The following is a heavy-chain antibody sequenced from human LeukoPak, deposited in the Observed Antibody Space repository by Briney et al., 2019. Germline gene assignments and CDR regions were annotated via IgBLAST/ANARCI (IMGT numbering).Heavy chain of an antibody. CDR1: GGSISTYH. CDR3: ARLAGSSGIDY. J-gene: IGHJ4*02. V-gene: IGHV4-59*01. D-gene: IGHD6-13*01. CDR2: ISYSGST. Sequence: SETLSLTCSVSGGSISTYHWSWIRQPPGKGLEWIGYISYSGSTNYNPSLKSRITISIDTSKNQFSLKLSSVTAADTAVYYCARLAGSSGIDYWGQGTLVTVSS.